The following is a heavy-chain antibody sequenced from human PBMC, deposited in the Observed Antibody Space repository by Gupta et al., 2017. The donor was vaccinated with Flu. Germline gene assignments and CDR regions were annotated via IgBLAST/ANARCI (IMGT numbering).Heavy chain of an antibody. V-gene: IGHV3-21*02. CDR3: LRGDRRDY. Sequence: EVQLVESGGGLVKPGGSLRLSCVASGFTFGTYTMNWVRQAPGKGLEWVASMNSIGSQKHHADSVRGRFTISRDNAQNSLYLQLSSLRAEDTAVYYCLRGDRRDYWGQGTRGTVSA. CDR1: GFTFGTYT. D-gene: IGHD2-15*01. CDR2: MNSIGSQK. J-gene: IGHJ4*02.